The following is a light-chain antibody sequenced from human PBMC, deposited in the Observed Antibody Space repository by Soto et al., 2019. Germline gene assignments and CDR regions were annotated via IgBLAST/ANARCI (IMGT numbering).Light chain of an antibody. J-gene: IGKJ1*01. CDR3: QQYGSYPWT. Sequence: EIVLTQSPGTLSLSPGERATLSCRASQSVSSSYLVWYQQKPGQAPRLLIYGASSRATGIPDRFSGSASGTDFTLTISRPAPEDFAVYYCQQYGSYPWTFGQGTKVEIK. V-gene: IGKV3-20*01. CDR2: GAS. CDR1: QSVSSSY.